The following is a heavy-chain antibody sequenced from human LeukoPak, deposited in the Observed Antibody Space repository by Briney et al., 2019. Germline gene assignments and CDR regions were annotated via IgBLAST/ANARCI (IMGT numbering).Heavy chain of an antibody. CDR1: GYTFTGYH. V-gene: IGHV1-2*02. Sequence: ASVKVSCKASGYTFTGYHIHWLRQAPGQGLEWMGWIYPNSGGPYYAQKFQGRVTMTRDTSISTAYMELSMLISDDTAVYYCARKGEVYGDYDYWGQGTLVTVSS. CDR3: ARKGEVYGDYDY. D-gene: IGHD4-17*01. J-gene: IGHJ4*02. CDR2: IYPNSGGP.